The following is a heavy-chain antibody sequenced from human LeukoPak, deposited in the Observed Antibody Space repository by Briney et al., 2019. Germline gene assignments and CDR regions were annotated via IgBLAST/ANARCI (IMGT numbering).Heavy chain of an antibody. J-gene: IGHJ4*02. CDR1: GYTFTSYY. CDR2: INPSGGST. Sequence: ASVKVSCKASGYTFTSYYMHWVRQAPGQGLEWMGIINPSGGSTSYAQKFQGRVTMTRDTSISTAYMELSRLRSDDTAVYYCARRSTVATIGAFAYWGQGTLVTVSS. V-gene: IGHV1-46*01. CDR3: ARRSTVATIGAFAY. D-gene: IGHD5-12*01.